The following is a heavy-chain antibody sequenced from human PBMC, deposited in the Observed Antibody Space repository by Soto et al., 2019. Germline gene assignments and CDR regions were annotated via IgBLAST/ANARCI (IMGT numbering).Heavy chain of an antibody. CDR1: GFTFTGYY. CDR3: ARATMIVVVITSFDY. CDR2: IRSNGGDP. D-gene: IGHD3-22*01. J-gene: IGHJ4*02. V-gene: IGHV1-2*02. Sequence: QVQLVQSGAEVREAGASVKVSCKASGFTFTGYYIHWVRQAPGQGLEWMGWIRSNGGDPKYSQKFQDRVTMTRDTSMNTAYMELRSLRSDDTAVYYCARATMIVVVITSFDYWGQGTLVTVSS.